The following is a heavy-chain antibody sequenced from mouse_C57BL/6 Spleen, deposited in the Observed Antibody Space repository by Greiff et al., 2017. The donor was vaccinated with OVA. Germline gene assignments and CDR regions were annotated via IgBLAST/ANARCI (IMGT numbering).Heavy chain of an antibody. V-gene: IGHV1-9*01. J-gene: IGHJ4*01. CDR1: GYTFTGYW. CDR2: ILPGSGST. D-gene: IGHD1-1*01. Sequence: QVQLQQSGAELMKPGASVKLSCKATGYTFTGYWIEWVKQRPGHGLEWIGEILPGSGSTNYHEKVKGKVTFTADTSSNTDYMQLSSLRTEDSAIYYCARIIYYGSSNYALDYWGQGTSVTVSS. CDR3: ARIIYYGSSNYALDY.